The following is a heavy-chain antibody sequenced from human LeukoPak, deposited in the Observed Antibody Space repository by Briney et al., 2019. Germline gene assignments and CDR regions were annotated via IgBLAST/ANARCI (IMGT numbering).Heavy chain of an antibody. J-gene: IGHJ4*02. Sequence: SVTVSCQAYGGTLSSYAISWVRQAPGQGLEWMGGIIPIFGTANYAQKFQGRVTITTDESTSTAYIELSSLRSEETAVDYCARVRIVATIKEEYYFDYWGQGTLVTVSS. CDR1: GGTLSSYA. CDR2: IIPIFGTA. CDR3: ARVRIVATIKEEYYFDY. V-gene: IGHV1-69*05. D-gene: IGHD5-12*01.